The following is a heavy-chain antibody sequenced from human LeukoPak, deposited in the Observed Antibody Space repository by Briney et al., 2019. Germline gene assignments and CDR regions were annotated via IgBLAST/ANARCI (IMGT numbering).Heavy chain of an antibody. CDR3: ARSLATQLAVFDY. CDR2: IYYSGST. V-gene: IGHV4-59*08. D-gene: IGHD6-6*01. J-gene: IGHJ4*02. Sequence: GSLRLSCTTSGFTFSTYAMSWIRQPPGKGLEWIGYIYYSGSTNYNPSLKGRVTISIDTSKNQFSLKLSSVTAADTAVYYCARSLATQLAVFDYWGQGTLVTVSS. CDR1: GFTFSTYA.